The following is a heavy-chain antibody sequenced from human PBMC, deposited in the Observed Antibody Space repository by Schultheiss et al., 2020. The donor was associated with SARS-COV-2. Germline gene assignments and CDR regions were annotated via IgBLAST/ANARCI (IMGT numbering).Heavy chain of an antibody. CDR1: GYSISSGYY. CDR2: IYYSGST. CDR3: ARAKTTVTSDFDY. J-gene: IGHJ4*02. D-gene: IGHD4-17*01. Sequence: SETLSLTCAVSGYSISSGYYWGWIRQPPGKGLEWIGYIYYSGSTNYNPSLKSRVTISVDTSKNQFSLKLSSVTAADTAVYYCARAKTTVTSDFDYWGQGTLVTVSS. V-gene: IGHV4-38-2*01.